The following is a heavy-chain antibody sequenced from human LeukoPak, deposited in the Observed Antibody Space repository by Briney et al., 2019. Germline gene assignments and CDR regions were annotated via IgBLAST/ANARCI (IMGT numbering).Heavy chain of an antibody. CDR1: GFTASSNY. CDR3: ARAPPYPMVRGVYFDY. J-gene: IGHJ4*02. V-gene: IGHV3-53*01. Sequence: PGGSLRLSCAASGFTASSNYMSWVRQAPGKGLEWVSVIYSGGSTYYADSVKGRFTISRDNSKNTLYLQMNSLRAEDTAVYYCARAPPYPMVRGVYFDYWGQGTLVTVSS. CDR2: IYSGGST. D-gene: IGHD3-10*01.